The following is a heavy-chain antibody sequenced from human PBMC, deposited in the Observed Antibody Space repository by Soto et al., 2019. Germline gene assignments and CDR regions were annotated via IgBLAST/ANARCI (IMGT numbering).Heavy chain of an antibody. CDR1: GYSISSGYF. V-gene: IGHV4-38-2*02. CDR2: IYYTGST. Sequence: TLSLTCGVSGYSISSGYFWVWIRQPPGKGLEWMGSIYYTGSTYYNPSLLTRITISVDTSKNQFSLKLSSVTAADTALYYCAREYYDFWSGEYHNGMDVWGPGXTVTVYS. J-gene: IGHJ6*02. CDR3: AREYYDFWSGEYHNGMDV. D-gene: IGHD3-3*01.